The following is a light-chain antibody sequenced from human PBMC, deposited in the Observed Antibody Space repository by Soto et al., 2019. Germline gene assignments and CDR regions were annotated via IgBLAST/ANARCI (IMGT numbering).Light chain of an antibody. CDR1: QNLLNSNGYNY. CDR2: LGS. J-gene: IGKJ4*01. CDR3: MQALQTPLT. V-gene: IGKV2-28*01. Sequence: DIVMTQSTLSLPVTPGEPASISCRSSQNLLNSNGYNYLDWYVQKPGQSPQLLIYLGSSRASGVPDRFSGSGSGTDFTLKISRVEAEDVGVYYCMQALQTPLTFGGGTKVDIK.